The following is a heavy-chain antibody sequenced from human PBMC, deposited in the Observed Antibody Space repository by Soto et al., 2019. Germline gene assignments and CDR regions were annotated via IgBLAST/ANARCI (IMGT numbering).Heavy chain of an antibody. CDR3: ARDTSRSSPPDY. V-gene: IGHV3-11*05. Sequence: QVQLVESGGGLVKPGGSLSLSCAASGFTFSDYYMTWFRQAPGKGLEWITYISSTSAYTDYASSVTGRITISRDNAKNDLYLQMNSLRHADTAVYYCARDTSRSSPPDYWGQGTLVTVSP. J-gene: IGHJ4*02. CDR1: GFTFSDYY. CDR2: ISSTSAYT. D-gene: IGHD2-15*01.